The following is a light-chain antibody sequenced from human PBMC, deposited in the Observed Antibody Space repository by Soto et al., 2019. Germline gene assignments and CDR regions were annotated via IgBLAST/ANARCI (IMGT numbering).Light chain of an antibody. J-gene: IGKJ1*01. Sequence: QMTQPTSSLSTSVGDRVNITCRASENIRDFVNWYQQKPGKAPNLLLYGASTRATGIPDRFSGSGSGTDFTLTISRLEPEDFAVNYCQQYGSSGTFGQGTKVDIK. CDR3: QQYGSSGT. CDR2: GAS. V-gene: IGKV1-NL1*01. CDR1: ENIRDF.